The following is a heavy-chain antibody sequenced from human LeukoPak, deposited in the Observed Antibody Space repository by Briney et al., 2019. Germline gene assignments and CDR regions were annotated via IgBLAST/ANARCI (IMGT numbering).Heavy chain of an antibody. CDR3: STLGIRFWSVGY. CDR2: IKCNSDGWAT. V-gene: IGHV3-15*01. Sequence: GGSLRLSCAASGFNFNDAWMTWVRQAPGKGLEWLGRIKCNSDGWATSYGAPVQDRITISRDESENTLYLQMSRLKTEDTAVYYCSTLGIRFWSVGYWGLGTPVTVSS. CDR1: GFNFNDAW. J-gene: IGHJ4*02. D-gene: IGHD1-26*01.